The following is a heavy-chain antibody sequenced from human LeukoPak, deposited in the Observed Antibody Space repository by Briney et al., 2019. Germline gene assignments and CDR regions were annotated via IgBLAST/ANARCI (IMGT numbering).Heavy chain of an antibody. CDR3: ARGYCSGDCFTLFDY. J-gene: IGHJ4*02. CDR1: GYMFTGYY. V-gene: IGHV1-2*02. CDR2: INPNSGGT. D-gene: IGHD2-21*02. Sequence: ASVKVSCKASGYMFTGYYMHWVRQAPGQGLEWMGWINPNSGGTNYAQKFQGRVTMTRNTSISTAYMELSSLRSDDTAVYYCARGYCSGDCFTLFDYWGQGTLVTVSS.